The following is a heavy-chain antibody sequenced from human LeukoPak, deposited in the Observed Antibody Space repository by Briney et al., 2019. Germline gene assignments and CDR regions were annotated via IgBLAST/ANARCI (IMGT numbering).Heavy chain of an antibody. D-gene: IGHD3-3*01. CDR2: ISSSSSYI. V-gene: IGHV3-21*01. J-gene: IGHJ6*02. Sequence: GGSLRLSCAAPGFTFSSYSMNWVRQAPGKGLEWVSSISSSSSYIYYADSVKGRFTISRDNAKNSLYLQMNSLRAEDTAVYYCARGSGTMGYYYYGMDVWGQGTTVTVSS. CDR3: ARGSGTMGYYYYGMDV. CDR1: GFTFSSYS.